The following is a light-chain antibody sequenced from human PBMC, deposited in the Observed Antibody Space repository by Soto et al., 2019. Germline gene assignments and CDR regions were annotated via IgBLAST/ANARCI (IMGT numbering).Light chain of an antibody. V-gene: IGKV1-5*03. J-gene: IGKJ5*01. CDR3: QQYNSYAIT. CDR1: KSISSW. CDR2: KAS. Sequence: DIQMTQSPSTLSASVGDRVTITCRASKSISSWLAWYQQKPGKAPKHLIYKASSLDSGVPSRFSGSVSGTELTLTISSLQPDDFATYYCQQYNSYAITFCQGTRLEIK.